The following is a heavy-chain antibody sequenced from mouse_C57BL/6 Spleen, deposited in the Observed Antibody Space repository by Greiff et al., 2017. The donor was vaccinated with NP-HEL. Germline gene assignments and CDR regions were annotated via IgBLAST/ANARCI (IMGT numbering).Heavy chain of an antibody. Sequence: VKLMESGPGLVQPSQCLSITCTVSGFSLTSYGVHWVRQSPGKGLEWLGVIWSGGSTDYNAAFISRLSISKDNSKSQVFFKMNSLQADDTAIYYCAKGDYDLDYWGQGTTLTVSS. CDR3: AKGDYDLDY. J-gene: IGHJ2*01. D-gene: IGHD2-4*01. V-gene: IGHV2-2*01. CDR2: IWSGGST. CDR1: GFSLTSYG.